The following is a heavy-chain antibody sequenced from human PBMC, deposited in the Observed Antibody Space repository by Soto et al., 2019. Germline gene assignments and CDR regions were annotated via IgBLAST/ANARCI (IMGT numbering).Heavy chain of an antibody. CDR2: IIPIFGTA. Sequence: SVKVSCKASGGTFSSYAISWVRQAPGQGLEWMGGIIPIFGTANYAQKFQGRVTITADESTSTAYMELSSLRPEDTAVYYCARTRIASYYFDYWGQGTQVTVSS. D-gene: IGHD6-13*01. CDR3: ARTRIASYYFDY. CDR1: GGTFSSYA. V-gene: IGHV1-69*13. J-gene: IGHJ4*02.